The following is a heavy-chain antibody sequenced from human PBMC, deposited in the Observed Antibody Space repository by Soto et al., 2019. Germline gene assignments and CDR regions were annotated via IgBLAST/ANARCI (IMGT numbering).Heavy chain of an antibody. CDR2: IYYSGST. CDR1: GGSISSGGYY. V-gene: IGHV4-31*03. CDR3: ARVYCSGGSCYSVWLDY. D-gene: IGHD2-15*01. Sequence: QVQLQESGPGLVKPSQTLSLTCTVSGGSISSGGYYWSWIRQHPGKGLEWIGYIYYSGSTYYNPSVKSRVTISVDTSKNQFSLKLSSVTAADTAVYYCARVYCSGGSCYSVWLDYWGQGTLVTVSS. J-gene: IGHJ4*02.